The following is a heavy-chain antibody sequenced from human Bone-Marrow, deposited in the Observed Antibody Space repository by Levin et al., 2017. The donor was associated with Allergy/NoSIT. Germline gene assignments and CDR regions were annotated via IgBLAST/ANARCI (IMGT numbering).Heavy chain of an antibody. Sequence: GGSLRLSCAASGFTFSSYWMHWVRQAPGKGLVWVSRIHRDGTSTYYADSVKGRFTISRDNAKNTLYLQMNSLRAEDTAVYYCTRAVILPAAYDFWGQGTLVTVSS. CDR3: TRAVILPAAYDF. D-gene: IGHD2-2*01. CDR2: IHRDGTST. J-gene: IGHJ4*02. CDR1: GFTFSSYW. V-gene: IGHV3-74*01.